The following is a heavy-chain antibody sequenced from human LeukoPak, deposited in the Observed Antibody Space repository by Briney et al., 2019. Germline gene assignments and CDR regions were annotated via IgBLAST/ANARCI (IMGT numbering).Heavy chain of an antibody. CDR3: AGFAKKPWPTAGHYWFFDL. CDR1: EFTVSSNY. V-gene: IGHV3-53*01. J-gene: IGHJ2*01. CDR2: IYSGGST. D-gene: IGHD6-13*01. Sequence: GGSLRLSCAASEFTVSSNYMIWARQAPGKGLEWVSLIYSGGSTYYADSVKGRFTISRDNSKNTLYLQMDSLRAEDTAVYYCAGFAKKPWPTAGHYWFFDLWGRGTLVTVSS.